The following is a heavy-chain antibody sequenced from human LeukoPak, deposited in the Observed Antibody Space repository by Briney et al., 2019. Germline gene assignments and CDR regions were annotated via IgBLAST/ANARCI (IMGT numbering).Heavy chain of an antibody. CDR2: LYYSGST. V-gene: IGHV4-59*08. D-gene: IGHD3-9*01. CDR1: GGFIGSYY. J-gene: IGHJ4*02. Sequence: SETLSLTCTVSGGFIGSYYWSWIRQPPGKGLDWIGYLYYSGSTYYNPSLKSRVTISADMSRNQFSLKLTSVTAADTAVYYCATLRYYDFLTGSYAERDYGGRETLVTVS. CDR3: ATLRYYDFLTGSYAERDY.